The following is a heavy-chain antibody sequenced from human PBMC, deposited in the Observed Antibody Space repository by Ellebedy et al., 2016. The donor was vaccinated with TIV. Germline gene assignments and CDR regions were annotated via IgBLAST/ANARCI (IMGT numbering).Heavy chain of an antibody. Sequence: SETLSLXXTVSGGSISSSRYYWGWLRQPPGKGLEWIGSIYYSGSTYYNPSLKSRVTISVDTSKNQFSLKLSSVTAADTAVYYCARLEAYYDILTGQVGWFDPWGQGTLVTVSS. D-gene: IGHD3-9*01. CDR2: IYYSGST. V-gene: IGHV4-39*01. CDR1: GGSISSSRYY. J-gene: IGHJ5*02. CDR3: ARLEAYYDILTGQVGWFDP.